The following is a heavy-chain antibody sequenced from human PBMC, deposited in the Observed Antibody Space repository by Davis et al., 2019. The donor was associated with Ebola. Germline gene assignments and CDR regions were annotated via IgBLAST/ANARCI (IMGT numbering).Heavy chain of an antibody. CDR3: ARRGPYCSSTSCYDY. V-gene: IGHV5-10-1*01. CDR2: NDPSDSYT. Sequence: GESLKISCKGSGYSFTSYWISWVRQMPGKGLEWMGRNDPSDSYTNYSPSFQGHVTIPADKSISTVYLQWSSLKASDTAMYYCARRGPYCSSTSCYDYWGQGTLVIASS. CDR1: GYSFTSYW. D-gene: IGHD2-2*01. J-gene: IGHJ4*02.